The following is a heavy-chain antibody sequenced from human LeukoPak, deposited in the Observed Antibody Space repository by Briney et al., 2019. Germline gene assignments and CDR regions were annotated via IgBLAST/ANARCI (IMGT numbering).Heavy chain of an antibody. J-gene: IGHJ4*02. CDR3: ARGASYSAY. CDR1: GYSISSGYY. CDR2: IYHSGST. V-gene: IGHV4-38-2*01. Sequence: PSETLSLTCAVSGYSISSGYYWGWIRQPPGKGLEWIGSIYHSGSTYYNPSLKSRVTISVDTSKNQFSLKLSSVTAADTAVYYCARGASYSAYWGQGTLVTVSS.